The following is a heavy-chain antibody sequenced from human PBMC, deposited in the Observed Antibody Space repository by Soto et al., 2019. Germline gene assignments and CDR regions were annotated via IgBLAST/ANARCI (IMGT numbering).Heavy chain of an antibody. D-gene: IGHD5-18*01. V-gene: IGHV3-30*03. Sequence: QVKLVESGGGVVQPGGSLRLSCAASGFGFDAYGIHWVRRAPGKGLEWVAVITYDGSHQYYRDSVKGRFTISRDNVRKTMFLQMDNVQPEDTAMYFCARGSPYNYGPLAYFDYWGQGTLVTVSS. J-gene: IGHJ4*02. CDR2: ITYDGSHQ. CDR1: GFGFDAYG. CDR3: ARGSPYNYGPLAYFDY.